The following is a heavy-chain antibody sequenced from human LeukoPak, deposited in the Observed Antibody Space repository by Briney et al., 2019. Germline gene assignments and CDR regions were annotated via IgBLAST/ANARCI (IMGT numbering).Heavy chain of an antibody. CDR3: AKVRDGYNWVDY. CDR1: GFTFSSYS. V-gene: IGHV3-23*01. D-gene: IGHD5-24*01. Sequence: GGSLRLSCAASGFTFSSYSMNWVRQAPGKGLEWVSAISGSGGSTYYADSVKGRFTISRDNSKNTLYLQMNSLRAEDTAVYYCAKVRDGYNWVDYWGQGTLVTVSS. CDR2: ISGSGGST. J-gene: IGHJ4*02.